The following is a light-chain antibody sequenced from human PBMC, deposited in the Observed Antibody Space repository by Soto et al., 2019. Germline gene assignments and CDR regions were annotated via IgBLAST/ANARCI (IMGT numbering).Light chain of an antibody. J-gene: IGKJ4*01. Sequence: EIVMTQSPATLSVSPGERATLACRASQGIGATLAWYQQKPGQTPRLLIYDTSTRATGVPARFSGSRSGAEFTLTINRLQSEDVGVYYCQRYNNWPLTYGGGTKVEVK. CDR1: QGIGAT. CDR3: QRYNNWPLT. CDR2: DTS. V-gene: IGKV3-15*01.